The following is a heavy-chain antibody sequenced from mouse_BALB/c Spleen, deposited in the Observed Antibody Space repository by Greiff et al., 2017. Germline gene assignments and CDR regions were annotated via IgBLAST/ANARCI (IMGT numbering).Heavy chain of an antibody. Sequence: EVMLVESGGGLVQPGGSMKLSCVASGFTFSNYWMNWVRQSPEKGLEWVAEIRLKSNNYATHYAESVKGRFTISRDDSKSSVYLQMNNLRAEDTGIYYCTPAWFAYWGQGTLVTVSA. J-gene: IGHJ3*01. CDR2: IRLKSNNYAT. V-gene: IGHV6-6*02. CDR1: GFTFSNYW. CDR3: TPAWFAY.